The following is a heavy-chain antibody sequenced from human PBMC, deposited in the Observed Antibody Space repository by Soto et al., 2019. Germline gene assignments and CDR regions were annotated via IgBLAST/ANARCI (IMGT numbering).Heavy chain of an antibody. CDR3: ATSPRSGYEPPWDY. V-gene: IGHV3-23*01. J-gene: IGHJ4*02. CDR2: ISGSGDST. CDR1: GFTFSSDA. D-gene: IGHD5-12*01. Sequence: EVQLLESGGGLAQPGGSLRLACAASGFTFSSDAMNWVRQAPGKGLEWVSGISGSGDSTYYADSVEGRFTISRDNSKNTLYLQMNSLRGEDTAIYYCATSPRSGYEPPWDYWGQGTLVTVSS.